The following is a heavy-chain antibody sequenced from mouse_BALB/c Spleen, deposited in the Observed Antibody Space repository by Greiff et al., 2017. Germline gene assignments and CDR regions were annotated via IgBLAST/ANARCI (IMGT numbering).Heavy chain of an antibody. V-gene: IGHV5-17*02. CDR1: GFTFSSFG. Sequence: DVMLVESGGGLVQPGGSRKLSCAASGFTFSSFGMHWVRQAPEKGLEWVAYISSGSSTIYYADTVKGRFTISRDNPKNTLFLQMTSLRSEDTAMYYCARKYYRYDAHAMDYWGQGTSVTVSS. CDR2: ISSGSSTI. J-gene: IGHJ4*01. D-gene: IGHD2-14*01. CDR3: ARKYYRYDAHAMDY.